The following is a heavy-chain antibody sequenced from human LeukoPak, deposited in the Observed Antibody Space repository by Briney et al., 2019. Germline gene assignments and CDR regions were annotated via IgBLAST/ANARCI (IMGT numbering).Heavy chain of an antibody. D-gene: IGHD1-26*01. CDR1: GGSISSSSYY. Sequence: SETLSLTCTVSGGSISSSSYYWGWIRQPPGKGLEWIGSIYYSGSTYYNPSLKSRVTISVDTSKNQFSLKLSSVTAADTAVYYCATLRQSEWELPEWFDPRGQGTLVTVSS. CDR2: IYYSGST. V-gene: IGHV4-39*01. CDR3: ATLRQSEWELPEWFDP. J-gene: IGHJ5*02.